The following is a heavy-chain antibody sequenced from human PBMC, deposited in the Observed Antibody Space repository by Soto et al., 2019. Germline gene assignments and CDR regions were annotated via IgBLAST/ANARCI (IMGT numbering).Heavy chain of an antibody. J-gene: IGHJ4*02. CDR3: TTDPPPVVRGGYYFDY. CDR1: GFSFSKAW. CDR2: IRSNTDGGKV. Sequence: GGSLRLSCVASGFSFSKAWMNWVRQAPGKGPESVGRIRSNTDGGKVDYAAPVKGRFTISRDDSKNMLYLQMNSLKTEDTAVYYCTTDPPPVVRGGYYFDYWGQGTLVTVSS. D-gene: IGHD3-10*01. V-gene: IGHV3-15*07.